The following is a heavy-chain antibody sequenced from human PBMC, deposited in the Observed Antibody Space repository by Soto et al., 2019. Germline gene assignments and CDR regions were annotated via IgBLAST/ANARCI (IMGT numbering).Heavy chain of an antibody. CDR2: ISWNSGSI. V-gene: IGHV3-9*01. CDR3: AKEHSSGRGWFDP. Sequence: EVQLVESGGGLVQPGRSLRLSCAASGFTFDDYAMHWVRQAPGKGLEWVSGISWNSGSIGYADSVKGRFTISRDNAKNSLYLQMNSLRAEDTALYYCAKEHSSGRGWFDPWGQGTLVTVSS. D-gene: IGHD6-19*01. J-gene: IGHJ5*02. CDR1: GFTFDDYA.